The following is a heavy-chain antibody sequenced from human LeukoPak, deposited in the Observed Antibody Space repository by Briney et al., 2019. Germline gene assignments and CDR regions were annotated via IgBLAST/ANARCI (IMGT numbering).Heavy chain of an antibody. D-gene: IGHD6-13*01. CDR1: GGTFSSYA. J-gene: IGHJ4*02. Sequence: ASVKVSCKASGGTFSSYAISWVRQAPGQGLEWMGRIIPILGIANYAQKFQGRVTITADKSTSTAYMELSSLRSEDTAVYYCARLPYSSLDDYWGQGTLVTVSS. CDR3: ARLPYSSLDDY. V-gene: IGHV1-69*04. CDR2: IIPILGIA.